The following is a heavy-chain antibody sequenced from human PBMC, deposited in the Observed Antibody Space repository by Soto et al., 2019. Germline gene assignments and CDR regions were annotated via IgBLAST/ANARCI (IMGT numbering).Heavy chain of an antibody. J-gene: IGHJ4*02. V-gene: IGHV1-3*01. CDR3: ARDRVAMIVVVTTPGAIDY. Sequence: SVKFSCKASGYTFTVYAMHWLRQALGQRLEWMGWINAGNGNTNYAQKLQGRVTMTTDTSTSTAYMELRSLRSDDTAVYYCARDRVAMIVVVTTPGAIDYWGQGTLVTVSS. CDR1: GYTFTVYA. CDR2: INAGNGNT. D-gene: IGHD3-22*01.